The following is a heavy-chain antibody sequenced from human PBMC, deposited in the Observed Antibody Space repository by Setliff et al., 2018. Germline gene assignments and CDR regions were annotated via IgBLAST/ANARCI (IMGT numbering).Heavy chain of an antibody. CDR1: GGSISSYY. J-gene: IGHJ4*02. CDR3: ARESRYYYDNLGTLDY. CDR2: IYIGGSA. Sequence: PSETLSLTCTVSGGSISSYYWSWIRQPAGKGLEWIGHIYIGGSANYNPSLKSQVTMSIDTSKNQFSLKLSSVTAADTAVYYCARESRYYYDNLGTLDYWGQGTLVTVSS. D-gene: IGHD3-22*01. V-gene: IGHV4-4*07.